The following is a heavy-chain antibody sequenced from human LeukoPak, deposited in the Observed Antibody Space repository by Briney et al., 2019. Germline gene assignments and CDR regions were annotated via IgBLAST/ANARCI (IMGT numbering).Heavy chain of an antibody. Sequence: GAPVKVSCKASGYTFTSYGISWVRQAPGQGLEWMGWISAYNGNTNYAQKLQGRVTMTTDTSTSTAYMELRSLRSDDTAVYYCARDRYSSSWYETDYWGQGTLVTVSS. CDR3: ARDRYSSSWYETDY. CDR1: GYTFTSYG. D-gene: IGHD6-13*01. CDR2: ISAYNGNT. V-gene: IGHV1-18*04. J-gene: IGHJ4*02.